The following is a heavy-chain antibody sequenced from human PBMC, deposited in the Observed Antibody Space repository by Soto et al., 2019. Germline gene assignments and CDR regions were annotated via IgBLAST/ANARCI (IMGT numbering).Heavy chain of an antibody. CDR2: INPSGGST. V-gene: IGHV1-46*01. CDR3: ARARYYGSGSYYPTPYYYYGMDV. CDR1: GYTFTSHY. J-gene: IGHJ6*02. D-gene: IGHD3-10*01. Sequence: GASVKVSCKASGYTFTSHYMHWVRQAPGQGLEWMGIINPSGGSTSYAQKFQGRVTMTRDTSTSTVYMELSSLRSEDTAVYYCARARYYGSGSYYPTPYYYYGMDVWGQGTTVTVS.